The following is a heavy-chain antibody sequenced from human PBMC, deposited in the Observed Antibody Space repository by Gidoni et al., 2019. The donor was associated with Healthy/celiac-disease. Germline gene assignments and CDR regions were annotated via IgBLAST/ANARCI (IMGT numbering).Heavy chain of an antibody. D-gene: IGHD2-2*01. J-gene: IGHJ6*02. CDR1: GFTFRSYG. Sequence: QVQLVESGGGVVQPGRSLRLSRAASGFTFRSYGMHWVRQAPGKGLEWVAVIWYDGSNKYYADSVKGRFTISRDNSKNTLYLQMNSLRAEDTAVYYCARDGCSSTSCPNYYYYGMDVWGQGTTVTVSS. CDR3: ARDGCSSTSCPNYYYYGMDV. CDR2: IWYDGSNK. V-gene: IGHV3-33*01.